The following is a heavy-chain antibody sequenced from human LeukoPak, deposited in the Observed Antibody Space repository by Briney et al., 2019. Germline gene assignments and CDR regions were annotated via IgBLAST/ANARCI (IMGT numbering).Heavy chain of an antibody. CDR3: GRKAGDCGGGSCYSIDY. CDR2: IIPIFGTA. CDR1: GGSFSSEA. D-gene: IGHD2-15*01. V-gene: IGHV1-69*05. Sequence: SVKVSCKAFGGSFSSEAISGVRQAPGRGLEWMGGIIPIFGTANYAQKFQGRVTITTDESTSTAYMEVSSLRSEDTAVYYCGRKAGDCGGGSCYSIDYWGQGTLVTVSS. J-gene: IGHJ4*02.